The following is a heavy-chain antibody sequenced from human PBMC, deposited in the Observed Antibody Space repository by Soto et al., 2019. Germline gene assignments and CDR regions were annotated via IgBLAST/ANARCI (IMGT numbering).Heavy chain of an antibody. D-gene: IGHD3-10*01. Sequence: QVQLVQSGAEVKKPGSSVKVSCKASGGTFSSLAISWVRQAPGQGLEWMGGLVPVFGTANYAQKFQDRVTSTADKSTSTSYMELSSLRSEDTAVYYCARSPGVFDYWGQGTLATVSS. CDR1: GGTFSSLA. CDR3: ARSPGVFDY. CDR2: LVPVFGTA. V-gene: IGHV1-69*06. J-gene: IGHJ4*02.